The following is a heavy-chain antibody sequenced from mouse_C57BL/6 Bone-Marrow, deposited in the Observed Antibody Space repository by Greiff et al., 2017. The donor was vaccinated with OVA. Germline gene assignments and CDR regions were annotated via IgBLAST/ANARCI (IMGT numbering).Heavy chain of an antibody. J-gene: IGHJ1*03. CDR1: GYTFTDYY. V-gene: IGHV1-84*01. D-gene: IGHD1-1*01. Sequence: QVQLQQSGPELVKPGASVKISCKASGYTFTDYYINWVKQRPGQGLEWIGWIYPGSGNTKYNEKFQGNATFTVDTSSSTASMQLSSLTSEDSAVYFGGRYGDGSSYWYGDVWGTGTTVSVAS. CDR3: GRYGDGSSYWYGDV. CDR2: IYPGSGNT.